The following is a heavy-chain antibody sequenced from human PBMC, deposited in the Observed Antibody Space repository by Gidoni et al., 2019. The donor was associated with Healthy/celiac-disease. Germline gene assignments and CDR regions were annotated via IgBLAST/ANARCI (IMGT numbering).Heavy chain of an antibody. CDR2: INHSGST. Sequence: QVQLQQWGAGLLKPSETLSLTCAVYGGSFSGYYWSWIRQPPGKGLEWIGEINHSGSTNYNPALKSRVTISVDTSKNQFSLKLSSVTAADTAVYYCARGGSEGSGREGWFDPWGQGTLVTVSS. CDR1: GGSFSGYY. J-gene: IGHJ5*02. V-gene: IGHV4-34*01. D-gene: IGHD3-10*01. CDR3: ARGGSEGSGREGWFDP.